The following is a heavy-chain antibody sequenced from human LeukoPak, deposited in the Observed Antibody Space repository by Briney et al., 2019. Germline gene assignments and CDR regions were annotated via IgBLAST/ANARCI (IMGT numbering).Heavy chain of an antibody. Sequence: GGSPRLSCAASGFTFSSYGMHWVRQAPGKGLEWVAFIRYDGSNKYYADSVKGRFTISRDNSKNTLYLQMNSLRAEDTAVYYCAKDIRMITFGGVIFWGQGTLVTVSS. D-gene: IGHD3-16*02. CDR3: AKDIRMITFGGVIF. CDR1: GFTFSSYG. CDR2: IRYDGSNK. V-gene: IGHV3-30*02. J-gene: IGHJ4*02.